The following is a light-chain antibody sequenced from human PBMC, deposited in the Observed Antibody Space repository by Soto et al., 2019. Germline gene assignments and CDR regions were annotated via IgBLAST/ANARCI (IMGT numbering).Light chain of an antibody. Sequence: DIQMTQSPSTLSASVGDRVTITCRASQNINRWLAWYQQKPGKAPKLLIYDASSLESGVPSRISGSGSGTEFTLTIRSLQPEDFATYYCQQYNTYSPYTFGQGTKLEIK. J-gene: IGKJ2*01. CDR1: QNINRW. V-gene: IGKV1-5*01. CDR2: DAS. CDR3: QQYNTYSPYT.